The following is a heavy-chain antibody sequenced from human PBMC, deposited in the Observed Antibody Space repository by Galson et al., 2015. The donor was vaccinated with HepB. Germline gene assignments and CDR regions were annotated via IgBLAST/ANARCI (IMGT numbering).Heavy chain of an antibody. D-gene: IGHD4/OR15-4a*01. CDR2: ISANSGAT. V-gene: IGHV1-18*04. CDR1: GYTFTING. J-gene: IGHJ4*02. Sequence: QSGAEVKKPGASVRVSCKASGYTFTINGISWVRQAPGKGLEWMGWISANSGATKYAQKLQGRVTMTRDTSTSTAYLELRSLRSDDTAAYYCARDRDYRFDYWGQGTLVTVSS. CDR3: ARDRDYRFDY.